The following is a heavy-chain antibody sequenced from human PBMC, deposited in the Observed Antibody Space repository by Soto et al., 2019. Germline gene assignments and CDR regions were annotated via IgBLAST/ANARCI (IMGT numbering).Heavy chain of an antibody. J-gene: IGHJ6*02. CDR3: AGRACWDRGRCYPRRLYYYYGMDV. D-gene: IGHD2-15*01. CDR1: GGTFSSYA. V-gene: IGHV1-69*13. CDR2: IIPTFGTA. Sequence: SSVKVSCKDSGGTFSSYAISWVRQAPGQGLEWVGGIIPTFGTANYAQKFQGRVTITADESRSTAYMELSSLRSEDTAVYYCAGRACWDRGRCYPRRLYYYYGMDVWGQGTTVTVSS.